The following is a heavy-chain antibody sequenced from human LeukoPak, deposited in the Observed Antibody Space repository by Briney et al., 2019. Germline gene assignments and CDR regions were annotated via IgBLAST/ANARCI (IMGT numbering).Heavy chain of an antibody. CDR2: INSDESST. J-gene: IGHJ6*03. V-gene: IGHV3-74*01. CDR3: VSGYDNYYYYYYMDV. Sequence: GGSLRLSCAASGFTFSSYWMHWVRQAPGKGLVWVSRINSDESSTSYADSVKGRFTISRDNAKNTLYLQMNSLRAEDTAVYYCVSGYDNYYYYYYMDVWGKGTTVTVSS. D-gene: IGHD5-12*01. CDR1: GFTFSSYW.